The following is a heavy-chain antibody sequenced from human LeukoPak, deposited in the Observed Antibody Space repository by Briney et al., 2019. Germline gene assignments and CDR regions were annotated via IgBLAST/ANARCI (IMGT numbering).Heavy chain of an antibody. CDR2: IYPGDSDT. Sequence: GESLTLSCKGSGYSFTSYWIGWVRQMPGKGLEWMGIIYPGDSDTIYSPSFQGQVTISADKSIRTAYLQWSSLKASDTAMYYCARIYYDIFTGYYLGWFDHWGQGTLVTVSS. CDR1: GYSFTSYW. D-gene: IGHD3-9*01. CDR3: ARIYYDIFTGYYLGWFDH. J-gene: IGHJ5*02. V-gene: IGHV5-51*01.